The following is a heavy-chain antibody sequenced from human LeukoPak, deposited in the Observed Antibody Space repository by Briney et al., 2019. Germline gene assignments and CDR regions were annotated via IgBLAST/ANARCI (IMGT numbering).Heavy chain of an antibody. J-gene: IGHJ4*02. CDR3: ARLPDDILTGLA. CDR1: GGSISSYY. V-gene: IGHV4-59*08. CDR2: IYYSGST. D-gene: IGHD3-9*01. Sequence: KPSETLSLTCTVSGGSISSYYWSWIRQPPGKGLEWIGYIYYSGSTNYNPSPKSRVTISVDTSKNQFSLKLSSVTAADTAVYYCARLPDDILTGLAWGQGTLVTVSS.